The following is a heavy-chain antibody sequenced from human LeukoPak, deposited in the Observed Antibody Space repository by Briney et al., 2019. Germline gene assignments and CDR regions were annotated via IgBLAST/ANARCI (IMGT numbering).Heavy chain of an antibody. J-gene: IGHJ4*02. CDR2: MNPNSGNT. CDR3: ARDGYCSGGSCYSGGVDY. V-gene: IGHV1-8*01. Sequence: ASVKVSCKASGYTFTSYDINWVRQATGQGLEWMGWMNPNSGNTGYAQKFQGRVTMTRDMSTSTVYMELSSLRSEDTAVYYCARDGYCSGGSCYSGGVDYWGQGTLVTVSS. D-gene: IGHD2-15*01. CDR1: GYTFTSYD.